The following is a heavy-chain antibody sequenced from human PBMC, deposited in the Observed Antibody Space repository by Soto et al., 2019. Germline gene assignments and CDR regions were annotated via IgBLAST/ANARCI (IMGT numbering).Heavy chain of an antibody. D-gene: IGHD5-18*01. CDR3: VGQGLWPKSNFDY. CDR2: MNPNSGNT. J-gene: IGHJ4*02. CDR1: GYTLTSYD. Sequence: VASVKVSCKASGYTLTSYDINWVRQATGQGLEWMGWMNPNSGNTGYAQKFQGRVTMTRNTSISTAYMELSSLRSEDTAVYYCVGQGLWPKSNFDYWGQGTLVTVSS. V-gene: IGHV1-8*01.